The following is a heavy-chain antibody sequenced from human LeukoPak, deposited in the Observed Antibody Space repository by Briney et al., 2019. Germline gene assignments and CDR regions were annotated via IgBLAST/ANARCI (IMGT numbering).Heavy chain of an antibody. J-gene: IGHJ4*02. V-gene: IGHV3-74*01. CDR1: GFTFRKYW. D-gene: IGHD6-19*01. CDR2: INPDDGST. CDR3: ANPSGRLVGQDY. Sequence: PGGSLRLSCTASGFTFRKYWLHWVRQAPGKGLVWVSRINPDDGSTSYADSVKGRFTISRDNSKNTLYLQMNSLRAEDTAVYYCANPSGRLVGQDYWGQGTLVTVSS.